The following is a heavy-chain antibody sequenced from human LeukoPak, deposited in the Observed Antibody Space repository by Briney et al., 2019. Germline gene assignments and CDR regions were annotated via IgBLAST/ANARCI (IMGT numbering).Heavy chain of an antibody. J-gene: IGHJ3*01. CDR3: ARDPGPSVAAWGAFDL. V-gene: IGHV1-46*01. D-gene: IGHD6-6*01. CDR2: IDPSAGST. Sequence: GAPVKVSCKASGYTFTNYYMHWVRQAPGQGLEWMGVIDPSAGSTTYAQKFQGRVTMTRDTATSTVYMELSSLRSEDTAVYYCARDPGPSVAAWGAFDLWGQGTMVAVSS. CDR1: GYTFTNYY.